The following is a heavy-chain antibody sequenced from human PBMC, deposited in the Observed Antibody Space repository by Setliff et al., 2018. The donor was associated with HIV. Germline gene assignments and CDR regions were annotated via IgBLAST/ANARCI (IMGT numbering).Heavy chain of an antibody. Sequence: ASVKVSCKASGYTFISYYIHWVRQAPGQGLEWMGWIDSNNGNRNFAQKFRGRVTMTTDISTNAAYMEVRSLSFDDTAVYYCVRLTADRTNYYYYMDVWGKGTTVTVSS. CDR1: GYTFISYY. V-gene: IGHV1-18*04. CDR2: IDSNNGNR. CDR3: VRLTADRTNYYYYMDV. J-gene: IGHJ6*03. D-gene: IGHD2-8*01.